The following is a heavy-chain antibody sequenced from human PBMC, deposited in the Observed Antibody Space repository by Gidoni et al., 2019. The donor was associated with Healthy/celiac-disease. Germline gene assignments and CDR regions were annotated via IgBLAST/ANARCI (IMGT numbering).Heavy chain of an antibody. Sequence: QVQLVQSGAEVKKPGASVKVSCKASGYTFTSYGISWVRQAPGQGLEWMGWISAYNGNTNHAQKLQGRVTMTTDTSTSTAYMELRSLRSDDTAVYYCARGWDQPYCSSTSCYEYFQHWGQGTLVTVSS. CDR2: ISAYNGNT. CDR1: GYTFTSYG. CDR3: ARGWDQPYCSSTSCYEYFQH. D-gene: IGHD2-2*01. J-gene: IGHJ1*01. V-gene: IGHV1-18*01.